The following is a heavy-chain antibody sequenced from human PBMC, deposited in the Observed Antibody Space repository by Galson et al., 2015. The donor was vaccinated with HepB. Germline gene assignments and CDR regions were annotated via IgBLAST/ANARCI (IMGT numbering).Heavy chain of an antibody. CDR2: INPNRGGT. D-gene: IGHD2-15*01. Sequence: SVKVSCKASGYNFTGHYMYWVRQAPGQGPEWMGWINPNRGGTNYAKKFQGRVTMTRDTSMSTVYMELRRLTSDDTAVYFCARDRRGMVVVVTAVKIGAFGMDVWGQGTTVTVSS. J-gene: IGHJ6*02. V-gene: IGHV1-2*02. CDR3: ARDRRGMVVVVTAVKIGAFGMDV. CDR1: GYNFTGHY.